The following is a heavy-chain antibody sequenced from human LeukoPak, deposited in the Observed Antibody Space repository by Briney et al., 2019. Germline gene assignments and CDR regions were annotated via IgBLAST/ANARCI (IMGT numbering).Heavy chain of an antibody. D-gene: IGHD6-19*01. CDR3: ARGFREYSSGWYHFDY. CDR2: MNPNSGNT. CDR1: GYTFTSYD. J-gene: IGHJ4*02. V-gene: IGHV1-8*01. Sequence: GASVKVSCKASGYTFTSYDINWVRQATGQGLEWMGWMNPNSGNTGYAQKFQGRVTMTRNTSISTAYMELSSLRSEDTAVYYCARGFREYSSGWYHFDYWGQGTLVTVSS.